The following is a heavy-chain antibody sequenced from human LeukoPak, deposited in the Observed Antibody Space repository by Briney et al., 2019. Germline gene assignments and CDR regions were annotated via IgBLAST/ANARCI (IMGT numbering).Heavy chain of an antibody. J-gene: IGHJ6*02. CDR2: IGTAGDT. D-gene: IGHD3-10*01. Sequence: RGSLRLSCAASGFTFSSYDMHWVRQATGKGLEWVSAIGTAGDTYYPGSVKGRFTISRENAKNSLYLQMNSLRAGDTAVYYCARDRWFGEFPYYYGMDVWGQGTTVTVSS. CDR3: ARDRWFGEFPYYYGMDV. V-gene: IGHV3-13*01. CDR1: GFTFSSYD.